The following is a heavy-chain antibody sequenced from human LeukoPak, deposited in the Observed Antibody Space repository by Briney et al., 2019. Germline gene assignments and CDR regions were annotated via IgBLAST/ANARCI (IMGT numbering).Heavy chain of an antibody. V-gene: IGHV3-23*01. CDR1: GFTFSGYA. J-gene: IGHJ4*02. CDR3: AKRVQGNTGPFHC. Sequence: GGSLRLSCAASGFTFSGYAMSWVRQAPGKGLEWVSGISGRGDNTYYADSVKGRFTISRDNSKNTLRLQMNSLRDEDTAVYYCAKRVQGNTGPFHCWGQGTLASVSS. CDR2: ISGRGDNT. D-gene: IGHD4-23*01.